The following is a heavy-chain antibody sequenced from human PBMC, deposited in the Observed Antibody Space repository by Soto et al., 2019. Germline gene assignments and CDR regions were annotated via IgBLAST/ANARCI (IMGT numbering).Heavy chain of an antibody. Sequence: QVQLVQSGAEVKKPGASVKVSCKASGYTFTSYDINWVRQATGQGLEWMGWMNPNSGNTGYAQKFQGRVTMTRNTSISTAYMELSSLRSEDTAVYYCARGIYKRGYSGYDAFDYWGQGTLVTVSS. CDR2: MNPNSGNT. V-gene: IGHV1-8*01. J-gene: IGHJ4*02. CDR1: GYTFTSYD. CDR3: ARGIYKRGYSGYDAFDY. D-gene: IGHD5-12*01.